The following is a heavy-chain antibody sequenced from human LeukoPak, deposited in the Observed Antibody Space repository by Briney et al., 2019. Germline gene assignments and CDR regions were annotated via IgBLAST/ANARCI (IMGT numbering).Heavy chain of an antibody. Sequence: GGSLRLSCAASGFTFSSYSMNWVRQAPGKGLEWVSSISSNSSYIYYADSVKGRFTISRDNAKNSLYLQMNSLRAEDTAVYYCAREGEQRGYSGYIDYWGQGTLVTVSS. CDR2: ISSNSSYI. CDR3: AREGEQRGYSGYIDY. D-gene: IGHD5-12*01. CDR1: GFTFSSYS. V-gene: IGHV3-21*01. J-gene: IGHJ4*02.